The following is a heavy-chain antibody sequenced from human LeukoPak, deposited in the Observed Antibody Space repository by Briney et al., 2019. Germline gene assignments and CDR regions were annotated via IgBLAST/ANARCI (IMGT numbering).Heavy chain of an antibody. CDR2: INPNSGDT. V-gene: IGHV1-2*02. CDR3: ASYGHYDSSGYQSY. D-gene: IGHD3-22*01. J-gene: IGHJ4*02. Sequence: ASVKVSCKASAYTSTGYSIHWVRQAPGQGLEWLGWINPNSGDTNYAQKFQGRVTMTRNTSISTAYMELSSLRSEDTAVYYCASYGHYDSSGYQSYWGQGTLVTVSS. CDR1: AYTSTGYS.